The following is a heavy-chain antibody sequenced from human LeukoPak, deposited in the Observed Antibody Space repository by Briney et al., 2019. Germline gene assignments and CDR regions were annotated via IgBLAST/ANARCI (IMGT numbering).Heavy chain of an antibody. CDR1: GFTFDDYG. J-gene: IGHJ4*02. Sequence: GGSLRLSCAASGFTFDDYGMSWVRQAPGKGLERVSGINWNGGSTGYADSVKGRFTISRDNAKNSLYLQMNSLRAEDTALYHCARTTTYYYDSRGGFDYWGQGTLVTVSS. D-gene: IGHD3-22*01. V-gene: IGHV3-20*01. CDR3: ARTTTYYYDSRGGFDY. CDR2: INWNGGST.